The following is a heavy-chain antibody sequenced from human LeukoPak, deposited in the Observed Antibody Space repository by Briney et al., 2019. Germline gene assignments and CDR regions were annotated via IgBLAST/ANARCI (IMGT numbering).Heavy chain of an antibody. V-gene: IGHV3-11*03. J-gene: IGHJ3*01. Sequence: PGGSLRLSCAASGFTFSDYYMSWIRQAPGKGLEWVSYISVSSTYTNYGDSVKGRFTISRDNAKNSLYLQMNSLRPEDTAVYYCARCTASCYANAFDVWGQGTLLAVSS. CDR3: ARCTASCYANAFDV. CDR1: GFTFSDYY. CDR2: ISVSSTYT. D-gene: IGHD2-2*01.